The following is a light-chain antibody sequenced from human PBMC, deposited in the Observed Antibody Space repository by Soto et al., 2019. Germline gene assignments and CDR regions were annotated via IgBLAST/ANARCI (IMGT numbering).Light chain of an antibody. Sequence: EIVLTQSPGTLSLSPGERATLSCRASQSVSNNYLAWYQQKPGQATRLLISGASSRATGIPDRFSGSGSGTDFTLTISRLEPEDCAVYYCQQYGSSPLTFGGGTKVEIK. CDR3: QQYGSSPLT. CDR2: GAS. J-gene: IGKJ4*01. V-gene: IGKV3-20*01. CDR1: QSVSNNY.